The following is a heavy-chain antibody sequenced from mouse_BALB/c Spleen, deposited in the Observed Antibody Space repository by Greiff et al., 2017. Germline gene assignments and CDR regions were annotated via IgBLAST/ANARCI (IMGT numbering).Heavy chain of an antibody. Sequence: EVKVVESGGGLVQPGGSRKLSCAASGFTFSSFGMHWVRQAPEKGLEWVAYISSCSSTIYYADTVKGRFTISRDNPKNTLFLQVTSLRSEDTAMYYCARTKGYGYAMDYWGQGTSVTVSS. CDR2: ISSCSSTI. CDR3: ARTKGYGYAMDY. CDR1: GFTFSSFG. V-gene: IGHV5-17*02. D-gene: IGHD3-1*01. J-gene: IGHJ4*01.